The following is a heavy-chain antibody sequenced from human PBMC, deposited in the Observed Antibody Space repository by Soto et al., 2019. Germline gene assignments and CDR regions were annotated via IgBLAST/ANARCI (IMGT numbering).Heavy chain of an antibody. J-gene: IGHJ6*02. V-gene: IGHV3-30-3*01. D-gene: IGHD3-10*01. CDR2: ISYDGSNK. Sequence: PGGSLILSFAASGFTFSSYAMHWVRQAPGKGLEWVAVISYDGSNKYYADSVKGRFTISRDNSKNTLYLQMNSLRAEDTAVYYCARDRGYDAHDYYYNAMDVWGQGTTVTVSS. CDR1: GFTFSSYA. CDR3: ARDRGYDAHDYYYNAMDV.